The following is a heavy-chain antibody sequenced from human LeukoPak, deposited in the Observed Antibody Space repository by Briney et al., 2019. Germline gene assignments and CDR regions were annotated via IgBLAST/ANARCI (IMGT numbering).Heavy chain of an antibody. D-gene: IGHD3-22*01. CDR2: ISWNSGSI. Sequence: GRSLRLSCAASGFTFDDYAMHWVRQAPGKGLEWVSGISWNSGSIGYADSAKGRFTISRDNAKNSLYLQMNSLRAEDTALYYCAKDSLYYYDSSGYYSWGQGTLVTVSS. V-gene: IGHV3-9*01. CDR1: GFTFDDYA. CDR3: AKDSLYYYDSSGYYS. J-gene: IGHJ4*02.